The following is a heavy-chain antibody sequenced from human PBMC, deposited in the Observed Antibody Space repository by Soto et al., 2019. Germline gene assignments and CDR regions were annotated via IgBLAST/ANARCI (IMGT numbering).Heavy chain of an antibody. CDR2: IYTSGTT. D-gene: IGHD6-13*01. CDR3: VRDRADFSSTYYHYFSV. J-gene: IGHJ2*01. V-gene: IGHV4-4*07. Sequence: PSETLSLTCTVSGGSISSYYWSWIRQPAGKGLEWIGRIYTSGTTNFNPSLKSRLTMSMDMSKNQVSLNLTSVTAADTAVYYCVRDRADFSSTYYHYFSVWGRGALVTVSS. CDR1: GGSISSYY.